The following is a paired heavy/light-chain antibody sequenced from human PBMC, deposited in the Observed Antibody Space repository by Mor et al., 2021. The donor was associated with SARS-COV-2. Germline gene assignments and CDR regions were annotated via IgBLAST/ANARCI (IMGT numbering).Heavy chain of an antibody. D-gene: IGHD3-10*01. V-gene: IGHV3-11*01. J-gene: IGHJ4*02. CDR3: VRVDYRMSEFGSGSYYPRI. CDR1: GFNFSDFY. CDR2: ISGTGKTI. Sequence: QLHLVESGGGLVKPGGSLRLSCAASGFNFSDFYMTWIRQAPGKGLEWLSYISGTGKTIFYADSIKGRFTISRDNAKKSLHLEMTTLRNEDSALYFCVRVDYRMSEFGSGSYYPRIWGQGTLVTVSS.
Light chain of an antibody. CDR1: QDIKTY. CDR2: DAS. Sequence: DIQMTQSPSSLSASVGDRVTITCQTTQDIKTYLNWFQQTPGKPPKLLISDASILETGVPSRFSGSASGTTFKLTISNLQPEDVATYFCQHYYILPWTFGQGTKVEIQ. CDR3: QHYYILPWT. J-gene: IGKJ1*01. V-gene: IGKV1-33*01.